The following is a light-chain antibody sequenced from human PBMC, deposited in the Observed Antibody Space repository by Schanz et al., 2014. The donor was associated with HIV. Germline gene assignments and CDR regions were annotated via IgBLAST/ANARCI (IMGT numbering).Light chain of an antibody. CDR3: QHYNSYWT. J-gene: IGKJ1*01. Sequence: DIQLSQSPSFLSASVGDRVTVTCRASQDISTYLAWYQQKPGKAPNLLIYAASTLHSGVPLRFSGSGSGTEFTLTISSLQPDDFATYYCQHYNSYWTFGQGTKVEIK. CDR1: QDISTY. CDR2: AAS. V-gene: IGKV1-9*01.